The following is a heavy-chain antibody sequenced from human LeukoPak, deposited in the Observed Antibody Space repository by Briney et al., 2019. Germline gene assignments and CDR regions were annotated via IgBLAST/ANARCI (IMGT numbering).Heavy chain of an antibody. V-gene: IGHV3-21*01. CDR2: ISVRSNYR. CDR1: GYTFSDFS. D-gene: IGHD3-22*01. CDR3: VRLRRNSDRSGYYYYYDY. J-gene: IGHJ4*02. Sequence: GGSLRLSCAASGYTFSDFSVNWVRQAPGKGLEWASSISVRSNYRYYADSVRGRFTISRDDARDSLFLQMNSLRAEDTAVYFCVRLRRNSDRSGYYYYYDYWGQGTLVTVSS.